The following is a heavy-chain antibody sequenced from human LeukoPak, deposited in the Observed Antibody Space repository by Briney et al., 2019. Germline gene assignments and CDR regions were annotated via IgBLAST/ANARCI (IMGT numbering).Heavy chain of an antibody. CDR2: IWYDGSNK. CDR1: GFTFSSYG. Sequence: GGSLRLSCAASGFTFSSYGMHWVRQAPGKGLEWVAVIWYDGSNKYYADSVKGRFTISRDNSKNTLYLQMNSLRAEDTAVYYCARGSHPHPPCDYWGQGTLATVSS. J-gene: IGHJ4*02. D-gene: IGHD3-10*01. CDR3: ARGSHPHPPCDY. V-gene: IGHV3-33*01.